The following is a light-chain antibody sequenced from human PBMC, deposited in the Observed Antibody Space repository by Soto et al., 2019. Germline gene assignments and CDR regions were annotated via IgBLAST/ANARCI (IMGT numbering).Light chain of an antibody. CDR3: SSSTSSSTYL. Sequence: VLTQPASVSGSPGQSITISCTGTSSDVGAYNSVSWYQQHPDKAPKLIIFSVSYRSSGVSDRFSGSKSDNTASLTISGLRTEDEADYYCSSSTSSSTYLFGTGTKLTVL. CDR2: SVS. J-gene: IGLJ1*01. CDR1: SSDVGAYNS. V-gene: IGLV2-14*03.